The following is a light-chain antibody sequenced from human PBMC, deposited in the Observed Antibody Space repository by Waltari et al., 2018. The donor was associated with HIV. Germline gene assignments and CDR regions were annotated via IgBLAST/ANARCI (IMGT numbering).Light chain of an antibody. J-gene: IGLJ2*01. CDR1: AFPKHY. V-gene: IGLV3-25*03. CDR2: KDS. Sequence: SYELTQPPSVSVSPGQTARITCSGDAFPKHYVCWYQQKPGQAPALVIYKDSERPSGIPERFSGSSSGTTVTLTISGVQAEDEAYYYCQSIDSSGIYVIFGGGTKLTVL. CDR3: QSIDSSGIYVI.